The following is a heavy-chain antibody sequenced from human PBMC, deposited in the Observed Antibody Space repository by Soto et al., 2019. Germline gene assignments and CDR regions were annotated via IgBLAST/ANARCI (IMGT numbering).Heavy chain of an antibody. D-gene: IGHD6-19*01. CDR1: GGSISSYY. J-gene: IGHJ4*02. Sequence: QVQLQESGPGPVKPSETLSLTCIVSGGSISSYYWNWIRQPPGRGLEWIGYIHYSGSTNYNASLKSRVTVSVDTSKNQFSLKLSSVTAADTAVYYCARERAVAGVFDYWGQGILVTVSS. CDR3: ARERAVAGVFDY. CDR2: IHYSGST. V-gene: IGHV4-59*01.